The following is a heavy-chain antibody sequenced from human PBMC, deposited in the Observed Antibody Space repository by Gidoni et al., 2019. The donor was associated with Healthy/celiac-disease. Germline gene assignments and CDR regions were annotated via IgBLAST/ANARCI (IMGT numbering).Heavy chain of an antibody. V-gene: IGHV3-15*01. CDR1: GFPFSNAW. CDR2: IKSKTDGGTT. CDR3: TTGVGTTPSVFDY. J-gene: IGHJ4*02. D-gene: IGHD1-7*01. Sequence: EVQLVESGGGLVKPGGSLRLSCAASGFPFSNAWMSWVRQAPGKGLEWVGRIKSKTDGGTTDYAAPVKGRFTISRDDSKNTLYLQMNSLKTEDTAVYYCTTGVGTTPSVFDYWGQGTLVTVSS.